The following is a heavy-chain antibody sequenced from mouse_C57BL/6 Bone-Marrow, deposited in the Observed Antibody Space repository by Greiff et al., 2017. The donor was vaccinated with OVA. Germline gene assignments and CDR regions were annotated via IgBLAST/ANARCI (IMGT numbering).Heavy chain of an antibody. J-gene: IGHJ3*01. D-gene: IGHD1-1*01. Sequence: EVQGVESGGGLVQPKGSLKLSCAASGFSFNTYAMNWVRQAPGKGLEWVARIRSKSNNYATYYADSVKDRFTISRDDSESMLYLQMNNLKTEDTAMYYCVRQGDYYGSSPAWFAYWGQGTLVTVSA. CDR3: VRQGDYYGSSPAWFAY. CDR1: GFSFNTYA. V-gene: IGHV10-1*01. CDR2: IRSKSNNYAT.